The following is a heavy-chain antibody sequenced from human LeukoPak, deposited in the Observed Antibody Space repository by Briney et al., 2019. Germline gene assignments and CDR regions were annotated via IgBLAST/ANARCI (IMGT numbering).Heavy chain of an antibody. J-gene: IGHJ6*02. CDR1: GGTFISYA. V-gene: IGHV1-69*13. Sequence: ASVKVSCKASGGTFISYAISWVRQAPGQGLEWMGGIIPIFGTANYAQKFQGRVTITADESTSTAYMELSSLRSEDTAVYYCARQSSHDYGMDVWGQGTTVTVSS. CDR3: ARQSSHDYGMDV. CDR2: IIPIFGTA.